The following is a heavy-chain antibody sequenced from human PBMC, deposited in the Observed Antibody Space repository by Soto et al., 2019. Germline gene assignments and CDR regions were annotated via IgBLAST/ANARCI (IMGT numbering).Heavy chain of an antibody. V-gene: IGHV3-30-3*01. J-gene: IGHJ6*02. CDR2: ISYDGSNK. D-gene: IGHD1-1*01. CDR1: GFTFSNNA. CDR3: ARGTTTSAFSAMDV. Sequence: QVQLVESGGGVVQPGRSLRLSCAASGFTFSNNAMDWVRQAPGKGLEWVAVISYDGSNKYIAESVKGRFTIYRDNSKNTLFLQMNSLRAEDGAVYYCARGTTTSAFSAMDVWGQGTTVTVSS.